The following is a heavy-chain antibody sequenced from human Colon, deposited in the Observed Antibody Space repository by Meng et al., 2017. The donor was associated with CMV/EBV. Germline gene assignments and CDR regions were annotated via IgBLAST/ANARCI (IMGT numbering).Heavy chain of an antibody. CDR3: VSYDWELPFDR. J-gene: IGHJ4*02. V-gene: IGHV3-30*04. CDR2: ISYDGRNK. CDR1: GFTFGNHA. Sequence: GGSLRLSCAASGFTFGNHAMHWVRQAPGEGLEWVALISYDGRNKFYADSVKGRFTISRDDSENTVFVQMNSLRAEDTAIYYCVSYDWELPFDRWGQGTLVTVSS. D-gene: IGHD1-26*01.